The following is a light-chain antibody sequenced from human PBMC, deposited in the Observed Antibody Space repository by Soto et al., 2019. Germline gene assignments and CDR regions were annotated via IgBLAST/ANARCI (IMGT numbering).Light chain of an antibody. CDR2: NNN. J-gene: IGLJ1*01. V-gene: IGLV1-44*01. CDR3: AAWDDSLNAYV. CDR1: SSNIGSRT. Sequence: QSALTQPPSASGAPGQRVTISCSGSSSNIGSRTVNWYQQLPGTAPKLLISNNNQRPSGVPDRFPGSKSGTSASLAISGLQSEDEADYYCAAWDDSLNAYVFGIGTKVTVL.